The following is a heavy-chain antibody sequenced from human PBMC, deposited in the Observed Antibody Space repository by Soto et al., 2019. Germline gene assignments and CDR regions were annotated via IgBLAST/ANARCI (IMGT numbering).Heavy chain of an antibody. V-gene: IGHV1-69*13. Sequence: SVKVSCKASGGTFSSYAISWVRQAPGQGLEWMGGIIPIFGTANYAQKFQGRVTITADESTSTAYMELSSLRSEDTAVYYCARVLDGDYVDFDYWGQGTLVTVSS. CDR1: GGTFSSYA. CDR2: IIPIFGTA. CDR3: ARVLDGDYVDFDY. D-gene: IGHD4-17*01. J-gene: IGHJ4*02.